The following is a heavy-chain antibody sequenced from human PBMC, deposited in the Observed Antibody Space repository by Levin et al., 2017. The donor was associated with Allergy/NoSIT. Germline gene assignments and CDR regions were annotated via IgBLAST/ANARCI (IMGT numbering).Heavy chain of an antibody. Sequence: LSLTCAASGFTFSSYWMHWVRQAPGKGLVWVSRINSDGSSTSYADSVKGRFTISRDNAKNTLYLQMNSLRAEDTAVYYCARDLEEQGIAAATIWQYYYYYGMDGWGQGTTVTVSS. CDR3: ARDLEEQGIAAATIWQYYYYYGMDG. CDR2: INSDGSST. J-gene: IGHJ6*02. D-gene: IGHD6-13*01. CDR1: GFTFSSYW. V-gene: IGHV3-74*01.